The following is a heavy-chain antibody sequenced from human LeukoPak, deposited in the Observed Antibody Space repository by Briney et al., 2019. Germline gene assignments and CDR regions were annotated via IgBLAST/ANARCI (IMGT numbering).Heavy chain of an antibody. J-gene: IGHJ4*02. CDR2: IRYDGSNK. CDR3: AKGGRLEWLFFPFDY. V-gene: IGHV3-30*02. CDR1: GFTFSIYG. Sequence: PGGSLRLSCAASGFTFSIYGMHWVRQAPGKGLEWVAFIRYDGSNKYYADSVKGRFTISRDNSKNTLYLQMNSLRAEDTAVYYCAKGGRLEWLFFPFDYWGQGTLVTVSS. D-gene: IGHD3-3*01.